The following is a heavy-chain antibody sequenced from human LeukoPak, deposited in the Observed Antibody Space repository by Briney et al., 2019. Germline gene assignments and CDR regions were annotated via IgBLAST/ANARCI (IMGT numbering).Heavy chain of an antibody. V-gene: IGHV1-69*01. J-gene: IGHJ4*02. CDR1: GGTFSSYA. CDR2: VIPIFATA. CDR3: AREGSMGPY. Sequence: ASVKVSCKASGGTFSSYAISWVRQAPGQGLEWMGGVIPIFATANYAQKFQDRVSITADESTSTAYMELSSLRSEDTAVYYCAREGSMGPYWGQGTLVTVSS. D-gene: IGHD2/OR15-2a*01.